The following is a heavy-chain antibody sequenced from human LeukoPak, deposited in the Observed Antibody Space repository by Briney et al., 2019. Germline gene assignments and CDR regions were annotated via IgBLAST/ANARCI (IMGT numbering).Heavy chain of an antibody. CDR3: ARDGGYTYGYFDY. D-gene: IGHD5-18*01. CDR1: GFTFSDNR. V-gene: IGHV3-74*01. CDR2: INTDGSST. J-gene: IGHJ4*02. Sequence: PGGSLRLSCAASGFTFSDNRMHWVRQAPGKGLVWVSRINTDGSSTAYADSVKGRFTISRDNAKNTLYLQMSSLRAEDTAVYYCARDGGYTYGYFDYWGQGTLVTVSS.